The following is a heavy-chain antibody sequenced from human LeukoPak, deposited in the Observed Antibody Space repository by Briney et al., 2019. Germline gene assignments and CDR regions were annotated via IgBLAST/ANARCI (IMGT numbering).Heavy chain of an antibody. V-gene: IGHV3-11*01. CDR2: ISSSGSTI. Sequence: PGGSLRLSCAASGFTFSDYYMSWLRQAPGKGLEWVTYISSSGSTIYYADSVKGRFTISRDNAKNSLHLQMNSLRAEDTAVYYCARGVPAAYYYYYGMDVWGQGTTVTVSS. CDR3: ARGVPAAYYYYYGMDV. J-gene: IGHJ6*02. D-gene: IGHD2-2*01. CDR1: GFTFSDYY.